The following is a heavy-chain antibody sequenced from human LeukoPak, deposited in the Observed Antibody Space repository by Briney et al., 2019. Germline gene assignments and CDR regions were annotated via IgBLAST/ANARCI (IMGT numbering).Heavy chain of an antibody. CDR3: ARLGLLWGWFDP. CDR1: GGSISSSSYY. CDR2: IYYSGST. J-gene: IGHJ5*02. Sequence: PSETLSLTCTVSGGSISSSSYYWGWIRQPPGKGLEWIGSIYYSGSTYYNPSLKSRVTISVDTSKNQFSLKLSSVTAADTAVYYCARLGLLWGWFDPWGQGTLVTVSS. D-gene: IGHD3-10*01. V-gene: IGHV4-39*01.